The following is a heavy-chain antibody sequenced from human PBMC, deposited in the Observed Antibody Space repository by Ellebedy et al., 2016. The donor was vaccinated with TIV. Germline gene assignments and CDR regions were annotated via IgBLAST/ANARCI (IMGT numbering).Heavy chain of an antibody. V-gene: IGHV4-59*01. CDR2: IYYSGST. Sequence: SETLSLTXTVSGGSISSYYWSWIRQPPGKGLEWIGYIYYSGSTNYNPSLKSRVTISVDTSKNQFSLKLSSVTAADTAVYYWARDRRLRGSRYFDLWGRGTLVTVSS. J-gene: IGHJ2*01. D-gene: IGHD4-17*01. CDR3: ARDRRLRGSRYFDL. CDR1: GGSISSYY.